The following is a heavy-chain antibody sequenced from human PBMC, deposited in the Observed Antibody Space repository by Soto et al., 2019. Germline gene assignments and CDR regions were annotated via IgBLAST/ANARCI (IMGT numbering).Heavy chain of an antibody. D-gene: IGHD1-26*01. CDR1: GFSFGGYA. V-gene: IGHV3-23*04. CDR2: VSGGGTST. Sequence: EVQLVESGGDFVQPGGSLRLSCAGYGFSFGGYAMSWVRQAPGKGLEWISGVSGGGTSTYYAGSVKGRFTISRDSSVVYLQMNSLRADHTAVYYCAKWGGYYAYYSEMDVWGRGTTVTVSS. CDR3: AKWGGYYAYYSEMDV. J-gene: IGHJ6*02.